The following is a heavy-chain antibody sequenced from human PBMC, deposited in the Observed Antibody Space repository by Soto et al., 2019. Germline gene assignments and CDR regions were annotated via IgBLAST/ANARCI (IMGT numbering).Heavy chain of an antibody. CDR1: GYTFTSYY. Sequence: QVQLVQSGAEVKKPGASVKVSCKASGYTFTSYYMHWVRQAPGQGLEWMGIINPSGGSTSYAQKFQGRVTMTRDTYTSTVYMELSSLRSEDTAVYYCARDVPYCSGGSCYSADAFDIWGQGTMVTVSS. V-gene: IGHV1-46*01. J-gene: IGHJ3*02. CDR2: INPSGGST. CDR3: ARDVPYCSGGSCYSADAFDI. D-gene: IGHD2-15*01.